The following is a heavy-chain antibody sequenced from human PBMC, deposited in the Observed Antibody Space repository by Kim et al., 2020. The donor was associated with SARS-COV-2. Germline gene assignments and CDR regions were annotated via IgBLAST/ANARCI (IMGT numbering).Heavy chain of an antibody. V-gene: IGHV3-23*01. CDR3: AKGIISTARGSFEI. J-gene: IGHJ3*02. D-gene: IGHD1-1*01. CDR1: GFTFSSFA. CDR2: FDGNGGST. Sequence: GGSLRLSCAASGFTFSSFAMTWVRQAPGKGLEWVSCFDGNGGSTYYADSVKGRFTISRDNSTDTLYLQMNSLRAEDTATYYCAKGIISTARGSFEIWGQGTMVIVSS.